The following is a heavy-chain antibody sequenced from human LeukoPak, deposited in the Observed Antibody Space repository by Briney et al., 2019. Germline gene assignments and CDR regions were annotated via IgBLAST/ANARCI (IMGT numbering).Heavy chain of an antibody. V-gene: IGHV1-2*02. CDR1: GYTFIDHY. CDR2: IDPDTVDT. Sequence: GASVKVSCKPSGYTFIDHYLHCVRQAPGQGLESLGWIDPDTVDTNYPQKFQGRVTMSRDTSSSTAYMELNRLRSDDTAVYYCARAGHNSNSGGYDFWGLGTLVTVSS. D-gene: IGHD3-22*01. J-gene: IGHJ4*02. CDR3: ARAGHNSNSGGYDF.